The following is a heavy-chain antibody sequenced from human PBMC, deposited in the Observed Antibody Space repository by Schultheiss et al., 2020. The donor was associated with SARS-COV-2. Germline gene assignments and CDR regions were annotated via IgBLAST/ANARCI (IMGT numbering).Heavy chain of an antibody. CDR2: ISSSGSTI. V-gene: IGHV3-11*04. D-gene: IGHD6-13*01. CDR3: ARALLYSSSWYFDY. Sequence: GESLKISCAASGFIFSDYYLSWIRQAPGKGLEWVSYISSSGSTIYYADSVKGRFTISRDNAKNSLYLQMNSLRAEDTAVYYCARALLYSSSWYFDYWGQGTLVTVSS. CDR1: GFIFSDYY. J-gene: IGHJ4*02.